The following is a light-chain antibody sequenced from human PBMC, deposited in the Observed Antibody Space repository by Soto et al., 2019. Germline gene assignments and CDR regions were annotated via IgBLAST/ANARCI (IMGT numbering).Light chain of an antibody. CDR1: QSINNN. V-gene: IGKV3-15*01. J-gene: IGKJ2*01. CDR3: HQYDDWPPGYT. Sequence: EIVMTQSPATLSVYPGDRATLSCRASQSINNNLAWYQQKPGQAPRLLIHGASTRATGIPARFSGSGSGAEFTLTISSLQSEDFAVYYCHQYDDWPPGYTFGQGTKLEI. CDR2: GAS.